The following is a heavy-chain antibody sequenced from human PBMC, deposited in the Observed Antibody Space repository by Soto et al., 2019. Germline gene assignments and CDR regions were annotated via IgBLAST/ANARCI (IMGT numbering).Heavy chain of an antibody. Sequence: ASVKVSCKASGYTFTSYCMHWVRQAPGQGLEWMGIINPSGGSTSYAQKFQGRVTMTRDTSTSTVYMELSSLRSEDTAVYYCARAYQQLVPNYYYYGMDVWGQGTTVTVSS. D-gene: IGHD6-13*01. CDR3: ARAYQQLVPNYYYYGMDV. CDR2: INPSGGST. V-gene: IGHV1-46*01. J-gene: IGHJ6*02. CDR1: GYTFTSYC.